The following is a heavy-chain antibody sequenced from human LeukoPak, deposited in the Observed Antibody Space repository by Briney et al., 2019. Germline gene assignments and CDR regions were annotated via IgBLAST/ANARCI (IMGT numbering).Heavy chain of an antibody. CDR1: GFTYSSYW. CDR2: IKKDGSEK. Sequence: GGSLRLSCAASGFTYSSYWMSWVRQAPGKGLEWVANIKKDGSEKYYVDSVKGRFTISRDNAKSSLYLQMNSLRAEDTAVYFCVRNFWSGYQIDYWGQGTLVTVSS. CDR3: VRNFWSGYQIDY. J-gene: IGHJ4*02. V-gene: IGHV3-7*01. D-gene: IGHD3-3*01.